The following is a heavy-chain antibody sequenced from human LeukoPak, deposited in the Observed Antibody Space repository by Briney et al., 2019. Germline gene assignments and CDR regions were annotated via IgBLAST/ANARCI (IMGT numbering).Heavy chain of an antibody. V-gene: IGHV4-34*01. Sequence: PSETLSLTCAVYGGSLSVYYWSWIRQPPGKGLEWIGEINHSGSTNYNPSLKSRVTISVDTSKNHFSLKLSSVTAADAAVYYCASEMTTVTNGYFDYWGQGTLVTVSS. D-gene: IGHD4-17*01. J-gene: IGHJ4*02. CDR3: ASEMTTVTNGYFDY. CDR1: GGSLSVYY. CDR2: INHSGST.